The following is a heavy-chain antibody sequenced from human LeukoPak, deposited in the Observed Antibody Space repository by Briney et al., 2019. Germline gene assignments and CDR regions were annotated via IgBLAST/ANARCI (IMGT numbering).Heavy chain of an antibody. J-gene: IGHJ4*02. D-gene: IGHD2-8*01. CDR2: TNSGGTST. Sequence: PGGSLRLSCATSGFPLSVFSMSWVRQAPGKGLEWISTTNSGGTSTYYAESVKGRFTISRDNSKNTLYLQMSSLRVEDTAVYYCAKQSYARSLGEGGPGTLVSVSS. CDR1: GFPLSVFS. V-gene: IGHV3-23*01. CDR3: AKQSYARSLGE.